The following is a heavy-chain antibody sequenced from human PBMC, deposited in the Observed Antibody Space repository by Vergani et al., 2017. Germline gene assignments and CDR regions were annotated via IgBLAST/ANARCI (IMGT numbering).Heavy chain of an antibody. CDR2: ISSSSSYT. J-gene: IGHJ4*02. V-gene: IGHV3-11*05. D-gene: IGHD3-10*01. Sequence: QVQLVESGGGLVKPGGSLRLSCAASGFTFSDYYMSWIRQAPGKGLEWVSYISSSSSYTNYADSVKGRFTISRDNAKNSLYRQMNSLRAEDTAVYYCAKGLWFGELSPIDYWGQGTLVTVSS. CDR3: AKGLWFGELSPIDY. CDR1: GFTFSDYY.